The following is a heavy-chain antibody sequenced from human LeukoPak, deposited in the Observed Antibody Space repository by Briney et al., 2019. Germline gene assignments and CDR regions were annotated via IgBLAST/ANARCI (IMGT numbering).Heavy chain of an antibody. Sequence: GGSLRLSCAASGITFGNNWMHWVRQGPGKGLVWISRINRDGGGAIYADSVKGRFTVSRDNAKNTLYLQMNSLRAEDTAVYYCARDVPHNWFDTWGQGTLVTVSS. V-gene: IGHV3-74*01. CDR3: ARDVPHNWFDT. CDR1: GITFGNNW. CDR2: INRDGGGA. J-gene: IGHJ5*02.